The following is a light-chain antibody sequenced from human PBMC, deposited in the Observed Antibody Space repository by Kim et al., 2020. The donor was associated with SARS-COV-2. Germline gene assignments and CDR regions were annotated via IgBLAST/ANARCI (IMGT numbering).Light chain of an antibody. CDR1: SSNIGSNS. CDR2: NTD. CDR3: ATWDDSLNGLV. Sequence: QSVLTQSPSASGTPGQRVTISCSGSSSNIGSNSVNWYQHLPGTAPKLLIYNTDYRPSGVPDRFSGSKSGTSASLAISGIQSEDESDYYCATWDDSLNGLVFGGGTKVTVL. V-gene: IGLV1-44*01. J-gene: IGLJ3*02.